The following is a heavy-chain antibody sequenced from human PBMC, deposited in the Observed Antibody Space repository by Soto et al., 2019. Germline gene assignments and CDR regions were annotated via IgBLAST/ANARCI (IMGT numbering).Heavy chain of an antibody. CDR3: ARRVAARGEWFDP. J-gene: IGHJ5*02. D-gene: IGHD6-6*01. CDR1: GGSISSSSYY. V-gene: IGHV4-39*01. CDR2: IYYSGST. Sequence: SEALSLTCTVSGGSISSSSYYWGWIRQPPGKGLEWIGSIYYSGSTYYNPSLKSRVTISVDTSKNQFSLKLSSVTAADTAVYYCARRVAARGEWFDPWGQGTLVTVSS.